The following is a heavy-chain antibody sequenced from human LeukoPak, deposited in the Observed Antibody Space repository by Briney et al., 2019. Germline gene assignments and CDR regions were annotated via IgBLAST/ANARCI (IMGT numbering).Heavy chain of an antibody. CDR2: IYYSGST. D-gene: IGHD3-9*01. Sequence: SSQTLSLTCTVSGGSISSGDYYWSWIRQPPGKGLEWIGYIYYSGSTYYNPSLKSRVTISVDTSKNQFSLKLSSVTAADTAVYYCARESGYFDWLFRPDAFDIWGQGTMVTVSS. CDR1: GGSISSGDYY. J-gene: IGHJ3*02. CDR3: ARESGYFDWLFRPDAFDI. V-gene: IGHV4-30-4*01.